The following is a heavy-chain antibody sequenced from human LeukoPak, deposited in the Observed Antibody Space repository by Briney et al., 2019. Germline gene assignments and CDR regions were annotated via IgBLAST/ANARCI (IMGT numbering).Heavy chain of an antibody. Sequence: SVTLSLLYTVSGDPISSYYRSWIRQPSGKGLEWIGRISTSGSTNYNPSLKSRVTMSVDPSKNQFSLKLSSVTAADTAVYYCARNLWWRLDPRGQGTLVTVSS. V-gene: IGHV4-4*07. CDR1: GDPISSYY. J-gene: IGHJ5*02. CDR3: ARNLWWRLDP. CDR2: ISTSGST. D-gene: IGHD2-21*01.